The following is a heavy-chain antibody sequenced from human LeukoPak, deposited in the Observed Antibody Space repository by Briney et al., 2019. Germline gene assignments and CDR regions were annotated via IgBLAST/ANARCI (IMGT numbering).Heavy chain of an antibody. CDR1: GFTFSSYG. V-gene: IGHV3-33*01. CDR3: ARGCDFWSGYYSYYFDY. Sequence: GGSLRLSCAASGFTFSSYGMHWVRQAPGKGLEWVAVIWYDGSNKYYADSVKGRFTISRDNSKNTLYLQMNSLRAEDTAVYYCARGCDFWSGYYSYYFDYWGQGTLVTVSS. J-gene: IGHJ4*02. CDR2: IWYDGSNK. D-gene: IGHD3-3*01.